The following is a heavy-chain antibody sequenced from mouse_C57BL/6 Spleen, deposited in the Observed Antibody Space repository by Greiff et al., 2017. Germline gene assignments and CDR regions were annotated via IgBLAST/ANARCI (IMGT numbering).Heavy chain of an antibody. CDR1: GFTFSDYG. CDR3: ARPYYYGSSYDWYFDV. V-gene: IGHV5-17*01. D-gene: IGHD1-1*01. Sequence: VEGVESGGGLVKPGGSLKLSCAASGFTFSDYGMHWVRQAPEKGLEWVAYISSGSSTIYYADTVKGRFTISRDNAKNTLFLQMTSLRSEDTAMYYCARPYYYGSSYDWYFDVWGTGTTVTVSS. CDR2: ISSGSSTI. J-gene: IGHJ1*03.